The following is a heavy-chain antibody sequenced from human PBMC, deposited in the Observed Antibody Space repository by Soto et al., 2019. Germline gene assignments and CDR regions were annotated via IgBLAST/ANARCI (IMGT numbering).Heavy chain of an antibody. Sequence: QLQLQESGPGLVKPSGTLSLTCAVSGDSISSSHWWTWVRQAPGKGLEWIGEIYHGETTNYNPSLKSRVTISADKSKTQFSLKLTSVTAADTAVYYCARLLLPSRVYGNSRLDYWGQGSLVTVSS. CDR3: ARLLLPSRVYGNSRLDY. J-gene: IGHJ4*02. CDR2: IYHGETT. D-gene: IGHD4-17*01. V-gene: IGHV4-4*02. CDR1: GDSISSSHW.